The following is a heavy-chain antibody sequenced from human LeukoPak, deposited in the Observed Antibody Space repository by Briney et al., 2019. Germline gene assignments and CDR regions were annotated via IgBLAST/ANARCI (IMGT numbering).Heavy chain of an antibody. V-gene: IGHV3-66*01. CDR2: IYSGGST. D-gene: IGHD3-3*01. J-gene: IGHJ4*02. CDR1: GFTVSSNY. CDR3: ARAPPLDYDFWSGYYGPSTEI. Sequence: GGSLRLSCAASGFTVSSNYMSWVRQAPGKGLEWVSVIYSGGSTYYADSVKGRFTISRDNSKNTLYLQMNSLRAEDTAVYYCARAPPLDYDFWSGYYGPSTEIWGQGTLVTVSS.